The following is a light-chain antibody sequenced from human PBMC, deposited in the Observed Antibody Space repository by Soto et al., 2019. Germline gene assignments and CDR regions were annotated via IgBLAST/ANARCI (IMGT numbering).Light chain of an antibody. CDR1: SSDVGSYNL. Sequence: LAQPASVSGSPGQSITISCTGTSSDVGSYNLVSWYQQHPGKAPKLMIYEGSKRPSGVSNRFSGSKSGNTASLTISGLQAEDEADYYCCSYAGSSLYVFGTGTKVTVL. J-gene: IGLJ1*01. CDR3: CSYAGSSLYV. CDR2: EGS. V-gene: IGLV2-23*01.